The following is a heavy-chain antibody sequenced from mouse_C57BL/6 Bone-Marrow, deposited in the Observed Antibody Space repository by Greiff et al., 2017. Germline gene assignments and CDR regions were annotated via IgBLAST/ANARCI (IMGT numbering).Heavy chain of an antibody. J-gene: IGHJ3*01. D-gene: IGHD2-3*01. V-gene: IGHV1-55*01. CDR1: GYTFTSYW. Sequence: VQLQQPGAELVKPGASVKMSCKASGYTFTSYWITWVKQRPGQGLEWIGDIYPGSGSTNYNEKFKSKATLTVDTSSSTAYMQLSSLTSEDSAVYYCARNDGYRAWFAYWGQGTLVTVSA. CDR2: IYPGSGST. CDR3: ARNDGYRAWFAY.